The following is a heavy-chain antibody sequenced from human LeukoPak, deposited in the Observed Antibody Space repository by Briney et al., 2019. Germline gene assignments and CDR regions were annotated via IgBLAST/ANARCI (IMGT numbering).Heavy chain of an antibody. J-gene: IGHJ4*02. V-gene: IGHV5-51*01. Sequence: YWSWIRQHPGKGLEWMGIIYPGNSDTRYSPSFQGQVTISADKSISTAYLQWSSLKASDTAIYYCARNYYYYDSSGYYIFDYWGQGTLVTVSS. CDR2: IYPGNSDT. D-gene: IGHD3-22*01. CDR1: YW. CDR3: ARNYYYYDSSGYYIFDY.